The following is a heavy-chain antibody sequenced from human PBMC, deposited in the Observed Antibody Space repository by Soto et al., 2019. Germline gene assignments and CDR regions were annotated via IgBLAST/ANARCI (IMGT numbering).Heavy chain of an antibody. J-gene: IGHJ6*02. CDR1: GYSFTSYW. D-gene: IGHD3-3*01. V-gene: IGHV5-51*01. CDR3: ARSSGYDFWSGYFSGMDV. Sequence: GESLKISCKGSGYSFTSYWIGWVRQMPGKGLEWMGIIYPGDSDTRYSPSFQGQVTISADKSISTAYLQWSSLKASDTARYYCARSSGYDFWSGYFSGMDVWGQGTTVTVSS. CDR2: IYPGDSDT.